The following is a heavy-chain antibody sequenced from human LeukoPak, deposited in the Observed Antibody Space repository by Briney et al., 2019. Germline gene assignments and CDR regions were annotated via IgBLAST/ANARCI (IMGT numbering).Heavy chain of an antibody. V-gene: IGHV4-39*01. J-gene: IGHJ2*01. CDR1: GGSISSSSYY. D-gene: IGHD4-17*01. CDR2: IYYSGST. Sequence: SETLSLTCTVSGGSISSSSYYWGWIRQPPGKGLEWIGSIYYSGSTYHNPSLKSRVTISVDTSKNQFSLKLSSVTAADTAVYYCARTVTYWYFDLWGRGTLVTVSS. CDR3: ARTVTYWYFDL.